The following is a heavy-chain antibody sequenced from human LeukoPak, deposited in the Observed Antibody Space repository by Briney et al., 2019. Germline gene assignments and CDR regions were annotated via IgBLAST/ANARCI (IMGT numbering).Heavy chain of an antibody. CDR3: ARVGVDLWFDP. CDR1: GYTFTGYY. Sequence: GASVKVSCKASGYTFTGYYIHWLRQAPGQGLEWMAQINPNSGGTNYAQKFQGRVTMTRDTSISTAYMELSRLKSDDTAVYYCARVGVDLWFDPWGQGTLVTVSS. CDR2: INPNSGGT. V-gene: IGHV1-2*06. J-gene: IGHJ5*02. D-gene: IGHD3/OR15-3a*01.